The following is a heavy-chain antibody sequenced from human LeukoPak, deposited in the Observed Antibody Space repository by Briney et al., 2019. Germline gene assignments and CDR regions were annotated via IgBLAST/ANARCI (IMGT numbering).Heavy chain of an antibody. CDR3: ARVGSDAFDI. CDR1: GYSISSGYY. V-gene: IGHV4-38-2*02. Sequence: SSETLSLTCTVSGYSISSGYYWGWIRQPPGKGLEWIGYIYHSGSTYYNPSLKSRVTISVDRSKNQFSLKLSSVTAADTAVYYCARVGSDAFDIWGQGTMVTVSS. J-gene: IGHJ3*02. CDR2: IYHSGST. D-gene: IGHD3-10*01.